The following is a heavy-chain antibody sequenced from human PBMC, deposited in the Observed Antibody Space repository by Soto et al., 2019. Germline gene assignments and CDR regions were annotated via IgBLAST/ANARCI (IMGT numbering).Heavy chain of an antibody. D-gene: IGHD3-16*02. CDR2: ISAYNGNT. CDR3: ARAGPYDYVCGSYRPRGYFDY. J-gene: IGHJ4*02. V-gene: IGHV1-18*04. CDR1: GYTFTSYG. Sequence: ASVKVSCKASGYTFTSYGISWVRQAPGQGLEWMGWISAYNGNTNYAQKLQGRVTMTTDTSTSTAYIELRSLRSDDTAVYYCARAGPYDYVCGSYRPRGYFDYWGQGTLVTVSS.